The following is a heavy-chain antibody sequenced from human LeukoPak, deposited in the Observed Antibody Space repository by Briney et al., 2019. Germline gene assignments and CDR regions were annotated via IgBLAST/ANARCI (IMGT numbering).Heavy chain of an antibody. CDR3: ARDLTVATIIVNAFDI. Sequence: GGSLRLSCAASGFTFSSYSMNWVRQAPGKGLEWVSSISSSSSYIYYADSVKGRFTISRDNAKNSLYLQMNSLRAEDTAVYYCARDLTVATIIVNAFDIWGQGTMVTVSS. CDR2: ISSSSSYI. CDR1: GFTFSSYS. D-gene: IGHD5-12*01. J-gene: IGHJ3*02. V-gene: IGHV3-21*01.